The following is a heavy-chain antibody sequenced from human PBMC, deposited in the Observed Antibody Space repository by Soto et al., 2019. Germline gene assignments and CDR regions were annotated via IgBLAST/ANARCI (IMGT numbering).Heavy chain of an antibody. J-gene: IGHJ3*02. V-gene: IGHV1-2*02. CDR1: GYTLSDYY. CDR3: AREGGGIAAAGAGNDAVDI. Sequence: QAQLVQSGAEVKKPGASVKVSCKASGYTLSDYYMQWVRQAPGQGLEWMGWFNPNSGDTNYAQKFQGRVTMTRDTCIATAYMELSSLKSDDTAVYYCAREGGGIAAAGAGNDAVDIWGQGTMVTVSS. D-gene: IGHD6-13*01. CDR2: FNPNSGDT.